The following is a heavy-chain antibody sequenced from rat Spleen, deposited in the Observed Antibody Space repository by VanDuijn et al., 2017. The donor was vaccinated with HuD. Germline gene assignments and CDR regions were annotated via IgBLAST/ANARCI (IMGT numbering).Heavy chain of an antibody. V-gene: IGHV5-25*01. D-gene: IGHD1-11*01. CDR2: ISTGGGNT. J-gene: IGHJ2*01. CDR3: TKGGYYYFDY. CDR1: GFTFSNYY. Sequence: EVQLVESDGGLVQPGRSLKLSCAASGFTFSNYYMAWVRQAPTKGLEWVASISTGGGNTYYRDSVKGRFTISRDNAKSTLYLQMNSLRSEDTATYYCTKGGYYYFDYWGQGVMVTVSS.